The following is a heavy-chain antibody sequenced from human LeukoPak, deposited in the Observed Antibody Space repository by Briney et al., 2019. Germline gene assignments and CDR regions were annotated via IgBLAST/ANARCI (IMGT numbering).Heavy chain of an antibody. CDR1: GFTFSSYW. D-gene: IGHD5-18*01. J-gene: IGHJ6*02. CDR3: ARDTAMANYYYYGMDV. V-gene: IGHV3-74*01. CDR2: INSDGSST. Sequence: GGSLRLSCAASGFTFSSYWMHWVRQAPGKGLVWVSRINSDGSSTSYADSVKGRFTISRDNAKKTLYLQMNSLRAEDTAVYYCARDTAMANYYYYGMDVWGQGTTVTVSS.